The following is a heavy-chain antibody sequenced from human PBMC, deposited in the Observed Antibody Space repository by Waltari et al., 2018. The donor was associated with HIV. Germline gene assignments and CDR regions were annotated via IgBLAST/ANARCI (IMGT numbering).Heavy chain of an antibody. J-gene: IGHJ5*02. D-gene: IGHD1-20*01. CDR2: ISSNGITA. CDR3: AKDLWDLTVIRGAFWFDP. CDR1: GVAVGDYA. V-gene: IGHV3-23*01. Sequence: EVRLFESWVVLVEPGGSWGISWAALGVAVGDYAMTWVLQAPGKGLQWVSTISSNGITAYHADSVKGRFTISRDNSKNTLSLQMKSLRVEDTALYFCAKDLWDLTVIRGAFWFDPWGQGTLVTVSS.